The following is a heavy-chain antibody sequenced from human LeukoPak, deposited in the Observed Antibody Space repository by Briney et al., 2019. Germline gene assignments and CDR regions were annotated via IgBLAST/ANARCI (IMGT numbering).Heavy chain of an antibody. CDR1: GFTFSSYA. CDR3: ARDLPDCSSTSCYSSGWFDP. J-gene: IGHJ5*02. V-gene: IGHV3-30*01. D-gene: IGHD2-2*02. CDR2: ISYDGSNK. Sequence: QPGGSLRPSCAASGFTFSSYAMHWVRQAPGKGLEWVAVISYDGSNKYYADSVKGRFTISRDNSKNTLYLQMNSLRAEDTAVYYCARDLPDCSSTSCYSSGWFDPWGQGTLVTVSS.